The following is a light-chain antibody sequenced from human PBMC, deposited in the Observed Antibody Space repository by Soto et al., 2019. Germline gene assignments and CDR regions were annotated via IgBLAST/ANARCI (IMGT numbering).Light chain of an antibody. CDR3: QEYDNWPPIT. CDR2: DAS. Sequence: EIVMTQSPAILSLSPGERATLSCRASQSVSSNLGWYQQKPGQAPRLVIYDASTRATGVPPRFSGSGSGTECTLTISSLQSEDFAVYYCQEYDNWPPITFGQGTRLEIK. CDR1: QSVSSN. V-gene: IGKV3-15*01. J-gene: IGKJ5*01.